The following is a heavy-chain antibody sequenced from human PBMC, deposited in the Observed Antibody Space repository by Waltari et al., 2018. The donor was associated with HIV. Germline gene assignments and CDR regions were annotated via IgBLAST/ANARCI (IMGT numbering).Heavy chain of an antibody. J-gene: IGHJ5*02. Sequence: QVQLVQSGAEVKKPGSSVKVSCKASGGSFSSYGISWVRQAPGQGLEWMGGFIPFFGTPNYAQKFQVRVTITADESRSTVYMELSSLRSEDTAVYYCARDNGSGYAEMFDPWGQGTLVTVSS. CDR3: ARDNGSGYAEMFDP. D-gene: IGHD3-10*01. CDR1: GGSFSSYG. CDR2: FIPFFGTP. V-gene: IGHV1-69*01.